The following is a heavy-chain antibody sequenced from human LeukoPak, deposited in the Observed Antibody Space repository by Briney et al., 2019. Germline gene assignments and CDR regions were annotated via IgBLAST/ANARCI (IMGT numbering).Heavy chain of an antibody. J-gene: IGHJ4*02. CDR3: ARDGRGAADY. CDR1: GFTFSSYA. Sequence: TGGSLRLSCAASGFTFSSYAMHWVRQAPGKGLEWVAVISYDGSNKYYADSVKGRFTISRDNSKNTLYLQMNSLRAEDTAVYYCARDGRGAADYWGQGTLVTVSS. CDR2: ISYDGSNK. D-gene: IGHD1-26*01. V-gene: IGHV3-30-3*01.